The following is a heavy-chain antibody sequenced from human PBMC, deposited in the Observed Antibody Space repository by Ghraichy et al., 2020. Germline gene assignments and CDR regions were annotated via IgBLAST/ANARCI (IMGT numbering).Heavy chain of an antibody. J-gene: IGHJ2*01. V-gene: IGHV4-59*01. D-gene: IGHD4-23*01. Sequence: SETLSLTCTVSGGSIRSYYWSWIRQPPGKGLEWTGYIYYSGSTNYNPSLKSRVTISVDTSKNQFSLKLSSVTAADTALYYCVRGGNEGYFDLWGRGTLVTVSS. CDR1: GGSIRSYY. CDR3: VRGGNEGYFDL. CDR2: IYYSGST.